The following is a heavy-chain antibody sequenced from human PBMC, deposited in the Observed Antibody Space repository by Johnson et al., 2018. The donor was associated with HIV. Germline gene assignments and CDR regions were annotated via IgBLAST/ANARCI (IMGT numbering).Heavy chain of an antibody. J-gene: IGHJ3*02. V-gene: IGHV3-9*01. CDR2: ISWNGGST. CDR1: GFTFDDYA. CDR3: ARGRLISMIVSAGAFDI. D-gene: IGHD3-22*01. Sequence: VQLVESGGGLVQPGRSLRLSCAASGFTFDDYAMHWVRQAPGKGLEWVSGISWNGGSTTYADSVKGRFIISRDNAKNSLYLQMNSLRDEDTAFYYCARGRLISMIVSAGAFDIWGQGTMVTVSS.